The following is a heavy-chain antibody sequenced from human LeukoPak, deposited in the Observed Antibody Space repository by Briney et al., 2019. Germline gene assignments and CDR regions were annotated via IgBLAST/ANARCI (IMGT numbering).Heavy chain of an antibody. CDR1: GFTFSSYG. CDR2: IIYDGSNK. CDR3: AKGGPSSWSSNSFDY. D-gene: IGHD6-13*01. Sequence: GGSLRLSCAASGFTFSSYGMHWVRQAPGKGLEWVAFIIYDGSNKYYADSVKGRFTISRDNSKNTLYLQMNSLRAEDTAVYYCAKGGPSSWSSNSFDYWGQGTLVTVSS. J-gene: IGHJ4*02. V-gene: IGHV3-30*02.